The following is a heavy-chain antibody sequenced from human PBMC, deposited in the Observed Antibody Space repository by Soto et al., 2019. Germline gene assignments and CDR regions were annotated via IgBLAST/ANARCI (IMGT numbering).Heavy chain of an antibody. V-gene: IGHV3-21*01. J-gene: IGHJ4*02. Sequence: EVQLVESGGGLVKPGGSLRLSCAASGFTFSSYSMNWVRQAPGKGLEWVSSISSSSSYIYYADSVKGRFTISRDNAKNSLYLQMNSLRAEDTAVYYCAYGPPEYCSSTSCHDYWGQGTLVTVSS. CDR1: GFTFSSYS. CDR2: ISSSSSYI. D-gene: IGHD2-2*01. CDR3: AYGPPEYCSSTSCHDY.